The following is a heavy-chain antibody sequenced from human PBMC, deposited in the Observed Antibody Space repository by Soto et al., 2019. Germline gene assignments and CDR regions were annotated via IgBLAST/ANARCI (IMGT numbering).Heavy chain of an antibody. CDR1: GGSIRGSSYY. CDR2: IYYSGRT. Sequence: LSLTCTVSGGSIRGSSYYWGWIRQSPGKWLEWIGSIYYSGRTYYSPPLESRVTISVDTSKNQFSLKLSSVTAADTAVYYCARDKCSSTSCYDEYYYYYGMDVWGQGTTVTVSS. J-gene: IGHJ6*02. CDR3: ARDKCSSTSCYDEYYYYYGMDV. V-gene: IGHV4-39*07. D-gene: IGHD2-2*01.